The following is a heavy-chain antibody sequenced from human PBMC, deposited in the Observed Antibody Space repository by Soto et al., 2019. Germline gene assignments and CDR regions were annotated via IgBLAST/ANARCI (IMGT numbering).Heavy chain of an antibody. CDR1: GASLARGGFY. CDR2: IYYSGST. D-gene: IGHD3-9*01. Sequence: HVQLQESGPGVVKPSQTLSLTCAVSGASLARGGFYWVWNRQYPGKVLVGIVDIYYSGSTRYNPSLKSRITISVDTSKNLFSLELRSVTAADTALYYCATYYDILTGPMGPLNYWGQGILVTVSS. J-gene: IGHJ4*02. V-gene: IGHV4-31*11. CDR3: ATYYDILTGPMGPLNY.